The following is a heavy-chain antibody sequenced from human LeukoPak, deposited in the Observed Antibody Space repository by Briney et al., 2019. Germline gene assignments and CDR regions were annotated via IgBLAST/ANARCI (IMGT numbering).Heavy chain of an antibody. CDR3: VRGEFGMDV. CDR2: MNQDGSDK. V-gene: IGHV3-7*01. Sequence: HPGGSLRLSCAASGFILSGYWMSWVRQAPGKGLEWVANMNQDGSDKNYVDSVRGRFTISRDNAKNSLYLQMNSVRAEDTAVYYCVRGEFGMDVWGQGTTVTVSS. CDR1: GFILSGYW. J-gene: IGHJ6*02.